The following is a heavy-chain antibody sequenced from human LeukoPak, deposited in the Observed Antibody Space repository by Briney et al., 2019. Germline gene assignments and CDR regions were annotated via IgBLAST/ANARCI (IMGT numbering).Heavy chain of an antibody. J-gene: IGHJ4*02. CDR3: ARRYPGIAARPVDY. Sequence: PSETLSLTCAVYGGSFSGYYWSWIRQPSGKGLEWIGEINHSGSTNYNPSLKSRVTISVDTSKNQFSLKLSSVTAADTAVYYCARRYPGIAARPVDYWGQGTLVTVSS. CDR2: INHSGST. D-gene: IGHD6-6*01. V-gene: IGHV4-34*01. CDR1: GGSFSGYY.